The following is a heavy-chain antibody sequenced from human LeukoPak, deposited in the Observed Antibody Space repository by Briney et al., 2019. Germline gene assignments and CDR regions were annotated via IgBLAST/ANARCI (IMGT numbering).Heavy chain of an antibody. D-gene: IGHD6-19*01. CDR3: AKDVSGWPSLLDY. V-gene: IGHV3-11*01. Sequence: GGSLRLSCAASGFTFSDYYMSWIRQAPGKGLEWVSYISSSGSTIYYADSVKGRFTISRDNAKNSLYLQMNSLRAEDTAVYYCAKDVSGWPSLLDYWGQGTLVTVSS. CDR2: ISSSGSTI. J-gene: IGHJ4*02. CDR1: GFTFSDYY.